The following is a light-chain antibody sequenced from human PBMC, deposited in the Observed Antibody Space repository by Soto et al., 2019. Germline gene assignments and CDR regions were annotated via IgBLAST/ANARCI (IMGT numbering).Light chain of an antibody. CDR1: QSVSSSY. CDR3: QQYDSSPVT. J-gene: IGKJ3*01. V-gene: IGKV3-20*01. CDR2: GAS. Sequence: EIVLTQSPGTLSLSPGERATLSCRASQSVSSSYLAWYQQKPGQAPSLLIYGASSRASGIPDRFSGSGSGTDFTLTISRLEPEDFAVYYCQQYDSSPVTFGPGTKVDIK.